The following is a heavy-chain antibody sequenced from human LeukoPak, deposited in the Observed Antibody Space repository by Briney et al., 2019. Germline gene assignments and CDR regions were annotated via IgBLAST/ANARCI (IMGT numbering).Heavy chain of an antibody. J-gene: IGHJ2*01. CDR1: GFTFKNYA. CDR3: AKSMTLQWRGFFDL. CDR2: ISGDAVTS. V-gene: IGHV3-23*01. Sequence: GGSLRLSCAASGFTFKNYAMNWVRQSPGQGLEWVSTISGDAVTSWYADSVRGRFTISRDNSKNTLYLQKNSLRADDTAIYYCAKSMTLQWRGFFDLWGRGTHVTVSS. D-gene: IGHD6-19*01.